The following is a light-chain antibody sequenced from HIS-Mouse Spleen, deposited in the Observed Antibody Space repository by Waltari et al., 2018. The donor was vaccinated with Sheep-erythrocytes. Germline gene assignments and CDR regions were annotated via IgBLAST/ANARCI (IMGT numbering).Light chain of an antibody. CDR3: CSYAGSSTPWV. J-gene: IGLJ3*02. CDR1: SSDVGSYNL. CDR2: AGS. V-gene: IGLV2-23*01. Sequence: QSALTQPASVSGSPGQSITISCTGTSSDVGSYNLVSWYQQHPGTAPKPMIYAGSKRPSGVSNRVAGSKSGNTDSLTIAGLQAEDEADYYCCSYAGSSTPWVFGGGTKLTVL.